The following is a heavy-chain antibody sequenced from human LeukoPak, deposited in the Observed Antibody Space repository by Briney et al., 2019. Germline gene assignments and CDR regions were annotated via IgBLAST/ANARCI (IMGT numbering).Heavy chain of an antibody. V-gene: IGHV3-30*02. CDR3: AKSTSSWSEFEY. D-gene: IGHD6-13*01. CDR2: IRYDGSRK. J-gene: IGHJ4*02. CDR1: GFIFSSYG. Sequence: GGSLRLSCAASGFIFSSYGMHWVRQAPDKGLEWVAFIRYDGSRKYYADSVKGRFTISRDNSKNSLYLQMNSLRAEDTAFYYCAKSTSSWSEFEYWGQGTLVTVSS.